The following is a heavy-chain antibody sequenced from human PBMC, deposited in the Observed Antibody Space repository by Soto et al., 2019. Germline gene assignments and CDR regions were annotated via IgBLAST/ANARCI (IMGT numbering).Heavy chain of an antibody. V-gene: IGHV3-21*01. CDR2: ISSSSSYI. D-gene: IGHD1-26*01. Sequence: GGSLRLSCAASGFTFSSYAMSWVRQAPGKGLEWVSSISSSSSYIYYADSVKGRFTISRDNAKNSLYLQMNSLRAEDTAVYYCARDSGVGATPKTDYWGQGTLVTVSS. CDR3: ARDSGVGATPKTDY. CDR1: GFTFSSYA. J-gene: IGHJ4*02.